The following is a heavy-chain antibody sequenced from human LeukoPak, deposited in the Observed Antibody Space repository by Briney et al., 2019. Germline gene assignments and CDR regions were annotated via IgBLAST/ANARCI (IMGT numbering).Heavy chain of an antibody. CDR1: GFTFDDYG. D-gene: IGHD3-22*01. CDR3: ARGSTYYYDSSGYYFIDY. Sequence: GRSLRPSCAASGFTFDDYGMSWVRQAPGKGLEWVSGINWNGGSTGYADSVKGRFTISRDSAKNSLYLQMNSLRAEDTALYYCARGSTYYYDSSGYYFIDYWGQGTLVTVSS. V-gene: IGHV3-20*04. CDR2: INWNGGST. J-gene: IGHJ4*02.